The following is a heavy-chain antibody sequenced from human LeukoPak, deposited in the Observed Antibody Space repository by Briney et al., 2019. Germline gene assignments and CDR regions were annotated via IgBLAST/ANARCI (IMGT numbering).Heavy chain of an antibody. CDR1: GFTFSDYY. V-gene: IGHV3-11*04. D-gene: IGHD2-2*02. Sequence: GGSLRLSCAASGFTFSDYYMSWIRQAPGKGLEWVSYISSGGSHIYYADSVKGRFTISRDNAKNSLYLQMNSLRAEDTAVYYCVRAVPAAVLGAFDIWGQGSMVTVSS. J-gene: IGHJ3*02. CDR3: VRAVPAAVLGAFDI. CDR2: ISSGGSHI.